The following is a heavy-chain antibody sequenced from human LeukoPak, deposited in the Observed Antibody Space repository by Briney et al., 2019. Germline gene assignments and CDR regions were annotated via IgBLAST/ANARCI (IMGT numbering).Heavy chain of an antibody. CDR1: GYTFTNYW. D-gene: IGHD2/OR15-2a*01. CDR3: ARAGYSNRWDGVDY. Sequence: GESLKISCKGSGYTFTNYWIGWVRQMPGKGLEFMGIIYPGDSDTRYSPSFQGQVTISVDKSINTAYLQWSSLKASDSAMYYCARAGYSNRWDGVDYWGQGTLVTVS. V-gene: IGHV5-51*01. CDR2: IYPGDSDT. J-gene: IGHJ4*02.